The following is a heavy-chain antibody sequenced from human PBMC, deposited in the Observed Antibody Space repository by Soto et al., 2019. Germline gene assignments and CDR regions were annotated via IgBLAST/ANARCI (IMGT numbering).Heavy chain of an antibody. J-gene: IGHJ4*02. Sequence: QITLNESGPTQVKPRQTLTLTCTFSGFSLTTSGVGVGWSRQSPGKAPEWLALIYWDDDKRYSPSLKSRLTIIKDTSKHQVVLTMADLDPADTAIYYCAHRVLRTVFGLVTTTAIYFDFWGQGTPVAVSS. CDR2: IYWDDDK. CDR3: AHRVLRTVFGLVTTTAIYFDF. CDR1: GFSLTTSGVG. D-gene: IGHD3-3*01. V-gene: IGHV2-5*02.